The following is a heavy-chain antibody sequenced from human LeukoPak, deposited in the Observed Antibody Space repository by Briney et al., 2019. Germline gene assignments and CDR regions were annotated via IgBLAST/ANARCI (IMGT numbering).Heavy chain of an antibody. D-gene: IGHD1-26*01. CDR3: ARLISGSSDY. Sequence: PGGSLRLSCAASGFTFSSYSMNWVRQAPGKGLEWVSYISSSSSTIYYADSVKGRFTISRDNAKNSLYLQMNSLRAEDTAVYYCARLISGSSDYWGQGTLVTVSS. CDR2: ISSSSSTI. CDR1: GFTFSSYS. V-gene: IGHV3-48*01. J-gene: IGHJ4*02.